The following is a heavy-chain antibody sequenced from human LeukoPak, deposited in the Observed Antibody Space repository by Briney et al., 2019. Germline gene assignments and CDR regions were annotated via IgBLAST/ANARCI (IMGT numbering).Heavy chain of an antibody. J-gene: IGHJ5*02. V-gene: IGHV3-9*03. CDR2: ISWNSGSI. CDR3: AKDAGSTGVNWFDP. D-gene: IGHD4-23*01. CDR1: GFTFDDYA. Sequence: GRSLRLSCAASGFTFDDYAMHWVRQAPGKGLEWVSGISWNSGSIGYADSVKGRLTISRDNAKNSLYLQMNSLRAEDMGLYYCAKDAGSTGVNWFDPWGQGTLVTVSS.